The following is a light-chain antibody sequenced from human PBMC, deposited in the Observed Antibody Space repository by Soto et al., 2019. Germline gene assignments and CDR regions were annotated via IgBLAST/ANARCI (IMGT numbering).Light chain of an antibody. J-gene: IGKJ2*01. CDR2: GAS. CDR3: QQYNNWFYT. Sequence: EIVMTQSPATLSVSPGERATLSCRASQSVSSNLAWYQQKPGQAPRLLIYGASTRATGIPARFSGSGSGTEFTLTISSLQSEDFAVYYCQQYNNWFYTLGQGTKLEIK. CDR1: QSVSSN. V-gene: IGKV3-15*01.